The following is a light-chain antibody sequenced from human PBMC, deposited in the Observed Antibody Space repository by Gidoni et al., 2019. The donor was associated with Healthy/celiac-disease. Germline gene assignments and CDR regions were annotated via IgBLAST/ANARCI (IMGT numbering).Light chain of an antibody. V-gene: IGKV1-5*03. CDR1: QSISSW. CDR2: KAS. Sequence: DIQMTQSPSTLSASVGDRVTITCRASQSISSWLAWYQQKPGKAPKLLIYKASSLESGVPSRFSGSGSGTEVTLTISSLQPDDFATYYCQQYNSHSTFGPGTKVDIK. J-gene: IGKJ3*01. CDR3: QQYNSHST.